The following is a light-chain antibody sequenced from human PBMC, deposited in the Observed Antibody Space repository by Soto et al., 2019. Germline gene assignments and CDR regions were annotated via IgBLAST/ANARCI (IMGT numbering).Light chain of an antibody. CDR3: QQYLSYPIT. V-gene: IGKV1-5*03. Sequence: DIPMTQSPSTLSASVGDRVTITCRASQSISSWLAWYQQKPGKAPKSLIYKASSLESGVPSRFSGSGSGTEFTLTISSLQSDDFATYYCQQYLSYPITFGQGTRLEIK. CDR2: KAS. CDR1: QSISSW. J-gene: IGKJ5*01.